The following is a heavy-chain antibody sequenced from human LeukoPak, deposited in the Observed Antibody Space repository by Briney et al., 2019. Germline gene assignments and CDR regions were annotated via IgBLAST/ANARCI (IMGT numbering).Heavy chain of an antibody. D-gene: IGHD6-13*01. CDR3: ARRMLSSSWAFDY. J-gene: IGHJ4*02. CDR1: GYTFTNYP. V-gene: IGHV1-3*03. Sequence: ASVKVSCKASGYTFTNYPIHWVRQAPGQRLEWMGWINGANGNTKYSQEFQGRVTISRDTSASTVYMKLSSLRSEDMAVYYCARRMLSSSWAFDYWGQGTLVTVSS. CDR2: INGANGNT.